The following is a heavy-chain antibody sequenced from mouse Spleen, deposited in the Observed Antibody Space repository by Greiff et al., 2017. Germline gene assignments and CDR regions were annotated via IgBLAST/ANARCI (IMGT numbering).Heavy chain of an antibody. CDR3: AREGGDHYYAMDY. CDR1: GYTFTSYG. Sequence: QVQLKESGAELARPGASVKLSCKASGYTFTSYGISWVKQRTGQGLEWIGEIYPRSGNTYYNEKFKGKATLTADKSSSTAYMELRSLTSEDSAVYFCAREGGDHYYAMDYWGQGTSVTVSS. CDR2: IYPRSGNT. D-gene: IGHD2-13*01. J-gene: IGHJ4*01. V-gene: IGHV1-81*01.